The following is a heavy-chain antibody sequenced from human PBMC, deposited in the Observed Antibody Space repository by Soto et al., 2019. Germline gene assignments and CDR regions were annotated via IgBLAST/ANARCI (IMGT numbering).Heavy chain of an antibody. CDR3: ARRIGYCSGGSCPYFDY. CDR2: IYPGDSDT. J-gene: IGHJ4*02. CDR1: GYSFTSYW. V-gene: IGHV5-51*01. Sequence: GESLKISCKGSGYSFTSYWIGWVRQMPGKGLEWMGIIYPGDSDTRYSPSFQGQVTISADKSISTAYLQWSSLKASDTAMYYCARRIGYCSGGSCPYFDYWGQGTLVTVSS. D-gene: IGHD2-15*01.